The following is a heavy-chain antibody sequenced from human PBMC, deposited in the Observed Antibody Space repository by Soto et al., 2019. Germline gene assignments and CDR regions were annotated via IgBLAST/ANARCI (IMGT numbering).Heavy chain of an antibody. CDR3: ARVSKHYCSSTSCAGRGWFDP. J-gene: IGHJ5*02. Sequence: QVQLVQSGAEVKKPGSSVKVSCKASGGTFSSYAISWVRQAPGQGLEWMGGIIPIFGTANYAQKFQGRVTITADESTSTADMELSSLRSEDTAVYYCARVSKHYCSSTSCAGRGWFDPWGQGTLVTVSS. CDR1: GGTFSSYA. D-gene: IGHD2-2*01. CDR2: IIPIFGTA. V-gene: IGHV1-69*01.